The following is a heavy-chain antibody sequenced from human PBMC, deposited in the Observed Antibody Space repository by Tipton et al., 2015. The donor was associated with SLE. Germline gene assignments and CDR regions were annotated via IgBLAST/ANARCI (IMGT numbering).Heavy chain of an antibody. CDR1: GFTFDDCA. CDR3: ARMVGRGYYFDY. D-gene: IGHD2-15*01. V-gene: IGHV4-59*01. J-gene: IGHJ4*02. CDR2: IYYSGST. Sequence: LRLSCAASGFTFDDCAMHWIRQPPGKGLEWIGYIYYSGSTNNNPSLKSRVTISVDTSKNQFSLKLSSVTAADTAVYYCARMVGRGYYFDYWGQGTLVTVSS.